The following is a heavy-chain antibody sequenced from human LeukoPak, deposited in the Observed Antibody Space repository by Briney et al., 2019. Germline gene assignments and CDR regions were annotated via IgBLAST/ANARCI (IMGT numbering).Heavy chain of an antibody. V-gene: IGHV3-7*03. Sequence: GGSLRLSCAASGFALNSHWMTWVRQVPGRGPEWVANVNRDGSETYYLDSVKGRFTISKDNAKNSLYLQMNSLRAEDTALYHCARNNGMDVWGQGTTVIVPS. J-gene: IGHJ6*02. CDR3: ARNNGMDV. CDR2: VNRDGSET. CDR1: GFALNSHW.